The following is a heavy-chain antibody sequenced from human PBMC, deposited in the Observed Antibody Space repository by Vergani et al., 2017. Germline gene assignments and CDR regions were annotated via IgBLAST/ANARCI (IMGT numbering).Heavy chain of an antibody. CDR3: ARDLFYYDSSGYYSGFFDY. CDR1: GFTFSSYS. J-gene: IGHJ4*02. D-gene: IGHD3-22*01. CDR2: ISSSSSYI. V-gene: IGHV3-21*01. Sequence: VQLEESGGGVVQPGGSLRLSCAASGFTFSSYSMNWVRQAPGKGLEWVSSISSSSSYIYYADSVKGRFTISRDNAKNSLYLQMNSLRAEDTAVYYCARDLFYYDSSGYYSGFFDYWGQGTLVTVSS.